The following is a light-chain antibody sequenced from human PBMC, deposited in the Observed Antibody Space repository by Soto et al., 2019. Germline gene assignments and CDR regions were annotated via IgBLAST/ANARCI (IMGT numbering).Light chain of an antibody. V-gene: IGKV3-15*01. CDR3: QQYNNWLPWT. Sequence: EIVMTQSPAALSVSPGERATLSCKASQSVSSNLAWYQQKPGQAPRLLIYDASTRATGIPARFSGSGSGTAFTLTISSLQSEDFAVYYCQQYNNWLPWTFGQGTKVESK. CDR2: DAS. J-gene: IGKJ1*01. CDR1: QSVSSN.